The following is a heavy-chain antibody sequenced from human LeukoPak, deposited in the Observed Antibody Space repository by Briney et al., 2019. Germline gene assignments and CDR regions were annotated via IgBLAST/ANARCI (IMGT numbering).Heavy chain of an antibody. CDR1: GGSFSGYY. D-gene: IGHD2-2*01. J-gene: IGHJ4*02. V-gene: IGHV4-34*01. CDR2: INHSGST. CDR3: ARAPVVRAATPPDY. Sequence: PSETLSLTCAVYGGSFSGYYWSWLRQPPGKGLEWIGEINHSGSTNYNPSLKSRVTISVDTSKNQFSLKLSSVTAADTAVYYCARAPVVRAATPPDYWGQGTLVTVSS.